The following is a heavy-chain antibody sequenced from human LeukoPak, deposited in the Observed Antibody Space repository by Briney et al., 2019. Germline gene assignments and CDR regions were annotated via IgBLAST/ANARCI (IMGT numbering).Heavy chain of an antibody. Sequence: GGSLRLSCAASGLAFSTYSMSWVRQDPGNGLYWVSGLCASGSSTYYADSVKGRFTISRDDAKNTLYLQMYSLRAEDTAVYYCAREVACSGGSCYSRFFDYWGQGTLVTVSS. CDR2: LCASGSST. J-gene: IGHJ4*02. V-gene: IGHV3-23*01. D-gene: IGHD2-15*01. CDR1: GLAFSTYS. CDR3: AREVACSGGSCYSRFFDY.